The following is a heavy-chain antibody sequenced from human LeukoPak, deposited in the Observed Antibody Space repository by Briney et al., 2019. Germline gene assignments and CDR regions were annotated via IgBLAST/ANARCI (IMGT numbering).Heavy chain of an antibody. Sequence: SETLSLTCTVSGGSISSGGYYWSWIRQHPGEGLEWIGYIYYSGSTYYNPSLKSRVTISVDTSKNQFSLKLSSVTAADTAVYYCARAYSGYDLAFDYWGQGTLVTVSS. CDR3: ARAYSGYDLAFDY. CDR2: IYYSGST. J-gene: IGHJ4*02. D-gene: IGHD5-12*01. CDR1: GGSISSGGYY. V-gene: IGHV4-31*03.